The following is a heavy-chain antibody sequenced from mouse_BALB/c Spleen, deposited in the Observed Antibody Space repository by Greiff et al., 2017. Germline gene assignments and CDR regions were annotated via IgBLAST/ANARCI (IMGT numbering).Heavy chain of an antibody. J-gene: IGHJ4*01. CDR1: GYTFSSYW. D-gene: IGHD1-2*01. CDR3: AREDYYGTDAMDY. CDR2: ILPGSGST. V-gene: IGHV1-9*01. Sequence: QVQLKESGAELMKPGASVKISCKATGYTFSSYWIEWVKQRPGHGLEWIGEILPGSGSTNYNEKFKGKATFTADTSSNTAYMQLSSLTSEDSAVYYCAREDYYGTDAMDYWGQGTSVTVSS.